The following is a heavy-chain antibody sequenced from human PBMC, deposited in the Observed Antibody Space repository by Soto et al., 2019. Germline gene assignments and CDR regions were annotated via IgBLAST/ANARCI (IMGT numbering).Heavy chain of an antibody. CDR2: IYWDDDK. CDR3: AHVLVVVANYGMDV. V-gene: IGHV2-5*02. D-gene: IGHD2-15*01. Sequence: QITLKESGPTLVKPTQTLTLTCTFSGFSLSTSGVGVGWIRQPPGKALEWLALIYWDDDKRYSPSLTSRLTITKDPSKTQVVLTMTNMDPLDTATYYCAHVLVVVANYGMDVWGQGTTVTVSS. J-gene: IGHJ6*02. CDR1: GFSLSTSGVG.